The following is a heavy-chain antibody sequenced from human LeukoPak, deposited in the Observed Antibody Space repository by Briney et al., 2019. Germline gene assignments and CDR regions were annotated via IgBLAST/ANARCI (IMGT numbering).Heavy chain of an antibody. D-gene: IGHD6-19*01. CDR3: ARDQQWLVYYYYMDV. CDR2: ISYDGRNK. Sequence: PGGSLRLSCAAPGFTFSNYAMHWVRQTPGKGLEWVAVISYDGRNKYYADSVKGQFTISRDNSKNTLYLQMNSLRAEDTAVYYCARDQQWLVYYYYMDVWGNGTTVTVSS. CDR1: GFTFSNYA. V-gene: IGHV3-30*04. J-gene: IGHJ6*03.